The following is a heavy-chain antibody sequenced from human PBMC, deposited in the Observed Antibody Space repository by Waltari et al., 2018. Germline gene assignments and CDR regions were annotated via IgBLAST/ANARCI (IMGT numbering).Heavy chain of an antibody. D-gene: IGHD6-19*01. CDR3: ASSGWPYYYYGMDV. CDR2: VDPEDGET. V-gene: IGHV1-69-2*01. Sequence: VQLVQSGAEVKKPGASVKVSCKASGYTFTGYYMHWVRQAPGQGLEWMGLVDPEDGETIYAEKFQGRVTITADTSTDTAYMELSSLRSEDTAVYYCASSGWPYYYYGMDVWGQGTTVTVSS. CDR1: GYTFTGYY. J-gene: IGHJ6*02.